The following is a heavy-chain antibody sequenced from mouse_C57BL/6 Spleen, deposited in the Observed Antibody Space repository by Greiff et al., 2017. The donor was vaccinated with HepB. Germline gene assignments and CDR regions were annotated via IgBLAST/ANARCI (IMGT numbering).Heavy chain of an antibody. D-gene: IGHD3-1*01. CDR1: GYTFTDYY. Sequence: QVQLQQSGAELVRPGASVKLSCKASGYTFTDYYINWVKQRPGQGLEWIARIYPGSGNTYYNEKFKGKATLTAEKSSSTAYMQLSSLTSEDSAVYFCARSGGNYAMDYWGQGTSVTVSS. CDR3: ARSGGNYAMDY. CDR2: IYPGSGNT. V-gene: IGHV1-76*01. J-gene: IGHJ4*01.